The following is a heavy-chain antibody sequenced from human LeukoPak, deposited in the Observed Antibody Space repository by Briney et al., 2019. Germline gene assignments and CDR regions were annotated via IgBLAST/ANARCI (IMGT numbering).Heavy chain of an antibody. CDR2: INAGNGNT. J-gene: IGHJ4*02. Sequence: ASVKVSCKASGYTFTSYAMHWVRQAPGQRLEWMGWINAGNGNTKYSQKFQGRVTITRDTSASTAYMELSSLRSEDTAVYYCAGLGSNSLGIDYWGQGTLVTVSS. D-gene: IGHD4-23*01. CDR1: GYTFTSYA. V-gene: IGHV1-3*01. CDR3: AGLGSNSLGIDY.